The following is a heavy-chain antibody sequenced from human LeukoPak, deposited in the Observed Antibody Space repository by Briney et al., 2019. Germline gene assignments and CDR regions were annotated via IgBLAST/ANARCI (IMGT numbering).Heavy chain of an antibody. V-gene: IGHV3-23*01. J-gene: IGHJ3*01. CDR2: FSATDGSA. CDR3: AKAXVXALXTGAFEV. CDR1: GFTFASSA. Sequence: GGSLRLSCAASGFTFASSAMTWVRQAPGGGLEWVSAFSATDGSAYYAESVKGRFTISKDNSKNTLYLQMDGLRAEDTAIYYCAKAXVXALXTGAFEVWGQGTMVTVSS.